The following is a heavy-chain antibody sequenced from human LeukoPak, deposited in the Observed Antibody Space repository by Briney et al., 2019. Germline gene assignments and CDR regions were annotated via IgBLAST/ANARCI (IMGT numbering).Heavy chain of an antibody. J-gene: IGHJ4*02. D-gene: IGHD4-17*01. CDR3: ARDDYGDSGPLF. Sequence: GGSLRLSRAASGFTFSNYHMNWVRRAPGQGLEWVSTIKINGAGAHYADSVRGRFTISRDDSKNTLYLQMDSLRAEDTAIYYCARDDYGDSGPLFWGQGALVTVSS. CDR1: GFTFSNYH. CDR2: IKINGAGA. V-gene: IGHV3-23*01.